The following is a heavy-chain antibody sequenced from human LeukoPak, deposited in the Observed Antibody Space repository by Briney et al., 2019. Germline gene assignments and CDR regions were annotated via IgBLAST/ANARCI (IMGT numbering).Heavy chain of an antibody. Sequence: ASVKVSCKASGYTFTGYYMHWVRQAPGQGLEWMGWINPNSGGINSAQRFQGRVTMTRDTSISTAYMELSRLTSDDTAVYYCARDQCSSTSCWIFDYWGQGTLVTVSS. D-gene: IGHD2-2*01. CDR3: ARDQCSSTSCWIFDY. J-gene: IGHJ4*02. V-gene: IGHV1-2*02. CDR1: GYTFTGYY. CDR2: INPNSGGI.